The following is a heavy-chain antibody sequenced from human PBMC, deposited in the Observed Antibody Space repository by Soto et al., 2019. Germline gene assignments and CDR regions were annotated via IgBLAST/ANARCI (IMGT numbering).Heavy chain of an antibody. CDR2: ISAYNGNT. CDR1: RYTFTSYG. J-gene: IGHJ4*02. V-gene: IGHV1-18*01. D-gene: IGHD3-10*01. Sequence: ASVKVSCKASRYTFTSYGISWVRQAPGQGLEWMGWISAYNGNTNYVQKLQGRVTMTTDTSTSTAYMELRNLRSDDTAMYYCARLSMVRGVSSFDYWGQGTLVTVSS. CDR3: ARLSMVRGVSSFDY.